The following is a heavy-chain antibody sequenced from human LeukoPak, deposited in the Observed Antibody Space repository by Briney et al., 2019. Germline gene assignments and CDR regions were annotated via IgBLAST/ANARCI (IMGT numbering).Heavy chain of an antibody. V-gene: IGHV3-74*01. J-gene: IGHJ4*02. CDR3: SRDRRAVTTGY. CDR1: GSTFSSYA. Sequence: PGRSLRLSCAASGSTFSSYAMHWVRQAPGKGLVWVSRISGDGTQTTYADSVKGRFTISRDNAKNTLYLQMNSLRAEDTALYFCSRDRRAVTTGYWGQGTQVTVSS. CDR2: ISGDGTQT. D-gene: IGHD4-17*01.